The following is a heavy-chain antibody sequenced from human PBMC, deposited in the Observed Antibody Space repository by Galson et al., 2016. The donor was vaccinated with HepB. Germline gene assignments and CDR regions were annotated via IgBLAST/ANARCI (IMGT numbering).Heavy chain of an antibody. V-gene: IGHV3-48*03. J-gene: IGHJ6*02. CDR2: ISSSGSTI. CDR3: ARGNYGDYYYYGMDG. CDR1: GFTFSSYE. D-gene: IGHD4-17*01. Sequence: SLRLSCAASGFTFSSYEMNWVRQAPGKGLEWASYISSSGSTIYYADSVKGRFTISRDNAKNSLYLQMNSLRAEDTAVYYCARGNYGDYYYYGMDGWGQWTTVTVSS.